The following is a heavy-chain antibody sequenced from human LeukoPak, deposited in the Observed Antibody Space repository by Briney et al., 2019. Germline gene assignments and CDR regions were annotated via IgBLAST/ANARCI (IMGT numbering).Heavy chain of an antibody. V-gene: IGHV3-7*01. D-gene: IGHD3-10*01. CDR1: GFTFSSYW. CDR3: ARGNFYSGSGSSPLDY. J-gene: IGHJ4*02. CDR2: IKQDGSEK. Sequence: GGSLRLSCAASGFTFSSYWMSWVRQAPGKGLEWVANIKQDGSEKYYVDSVKGRFTISRDNAKNTVSLLMNSLRAEDSAVYYCARGNFYSGSGSSPLDYWGQGTLVTVSS.